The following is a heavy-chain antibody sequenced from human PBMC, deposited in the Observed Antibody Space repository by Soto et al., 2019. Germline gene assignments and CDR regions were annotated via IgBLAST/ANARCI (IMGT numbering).Heavy chain of an antibody. V-gene: IGHV4-4*02. CDR1: GDSIKTETW. CDR3: ARFVPCSDGTCALDY. Sequence: SETLSLTCAVSGDSIKTETWWSWLRQLPGTGLEWIGEIKHTGTISSNPSLNSRVTISVDTSKNQFSLKLTSVTAADTAVYYCARFVPCSDGTCALDYWGQGTLVTVSS. CDR2: IKHTGTI. D-gene: IGHD2-15*01. J-gene: IGHJ4*02.